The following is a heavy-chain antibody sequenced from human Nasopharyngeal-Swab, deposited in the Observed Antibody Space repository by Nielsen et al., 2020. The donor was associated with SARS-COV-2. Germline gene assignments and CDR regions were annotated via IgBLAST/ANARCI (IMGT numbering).Heavy chain of an antibody. D-gene: IGHD3-16*02. CDR2: IIPMLGFA. Sequence: SVKVSCKASGGTFNTYAITWVRQAPGQGLEWMGRIIPMLGFANYAEKFRGRVTITADKSTNTVYMDLSSLRSEDTAMYYCARATGGGVFDYGMDVWGQGTTVTVSS. V-gene: IGHV1-69*04. J-gene: IGHJ6*02. CDR1: GGTFNTYA. CDR3: ARATGGGVFDYGMDV.